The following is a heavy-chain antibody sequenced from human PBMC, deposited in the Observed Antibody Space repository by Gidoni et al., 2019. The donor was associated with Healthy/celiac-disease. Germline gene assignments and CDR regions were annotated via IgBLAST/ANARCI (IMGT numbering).Heavy chain of an antibody. V-gene: IGHV3-53*01. Sequence: EVQLVESGGGLIQPGGSLRLSCAASGFTVSSNYMSWVRQAQGKGLEWVAVIYSGGSTDDADSVKGRFTISRDNSKNTLYLQMNSLRAEDTAVYYCAREGCSGGSCYGGRVPRTYGMDVWGQGTTVTVSS. CDR3: AREGCSGGSCYGGRVPRTYGMDV. J-gene: IGHJ6*02. CDR2: IYSGGST. D-gene: IGHD2-15*01. CDR1: GFTVSSNY.